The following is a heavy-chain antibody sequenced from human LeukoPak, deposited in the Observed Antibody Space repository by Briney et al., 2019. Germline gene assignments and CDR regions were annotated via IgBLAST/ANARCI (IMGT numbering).Heavy chain of an antibody. Sequence: GGSLRLSCAASGFTFSSSAMNWVRQAPGKGLEWVSYINSGSGDIYYADSVKGRFTISRDNAKNSLYLQMNSLRDEDTAVYYCATSGNYYLEYWGQGTLVTVSS. J-gene: IGHJ4*02. V-gene: IGHV3-48*02. CDR2: INSGSGDI. CDR3: ATSGNYYLEY. CDR1: GFTFSSSA. D-gene: IGHD1-26*01.